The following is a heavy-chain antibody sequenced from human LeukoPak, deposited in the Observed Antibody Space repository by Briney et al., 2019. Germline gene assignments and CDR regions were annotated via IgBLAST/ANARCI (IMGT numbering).Heavy chain of an antibody. J-gene: IGHJ4*02. V-gene: IGHV3-74*01. CDR3: ARGTAAAAGIDY. CDR2: IDSDGSGT. CDR1: GFTFSSYW. D-gene: IGHD6-13*01. Sequence: EGSLRLSCAASGFTFSSYWMHWVRQAPGKGLVWVSHIDSDGSGTTYGDSAKGRFTISRDNAKNTLYLQMNSLRAEDTAVYYCARGTAAAAGIDYWGQGILVTVSS.